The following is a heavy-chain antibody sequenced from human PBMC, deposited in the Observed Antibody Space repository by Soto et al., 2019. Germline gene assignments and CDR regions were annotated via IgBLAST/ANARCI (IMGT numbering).Heavy chain of an antibody. CDR1: GFTFTSYW. D-gene: IGHD1-7*01. V-gene: IGHV3-7*01. Sequence: GGSLRLSCAVSGFTFTSYWMSWVRQAPGKGLEWVANIKQDGSEKYYVDSVKGRFTISRDNAKNSLYLQMNSLRAEDAAVYYCARMANWNYPQYYLDYWGPGTLVTVSS. J-gene: IGHJ4*02. CDR3: ARMANWNYPQYYLDY. CDR2: IKQDGSEK.